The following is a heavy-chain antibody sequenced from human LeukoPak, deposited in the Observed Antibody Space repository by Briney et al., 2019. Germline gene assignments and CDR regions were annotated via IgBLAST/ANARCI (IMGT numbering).Heavy chain of an antibody. Sequence: SETLSLTCTVSGGSISSGDYYWSWIRQPPGKGLEWIGYIYYSGSTYYNPSLKSRVTISVDTSKNQFSLKLSSVTAADTAVYYCAREGSSDSDWFDPWGQGTLVTVSS. CDR1: GGSISSGDYY. J-gene: IGHJ5*02. D-gene: IGHD6-6*01. CDR3: AREGSSDSDWFDP. CDR2: IYYSGST. V-gene: IGHV4-30-4*02.